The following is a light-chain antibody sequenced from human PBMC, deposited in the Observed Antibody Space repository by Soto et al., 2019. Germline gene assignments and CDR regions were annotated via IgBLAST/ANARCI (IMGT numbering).Light chain of an antibody. CDR2: GAS. Sequence: EIVLTQSPATLSLSPGERVTLSCRASQSVSNNLAWYQQKPGQTPRLLIYGASTRATGFPARFSGSGSGTEFTLTISSLQSEDFAVYYCQQYNNWPPTWTFGQGTKVDIK. CDR1: QSVSNN. CDR3: QQYNNWPPTWT. V-gene: IGKV3-15*01. J-gene: IGKJ1*01.